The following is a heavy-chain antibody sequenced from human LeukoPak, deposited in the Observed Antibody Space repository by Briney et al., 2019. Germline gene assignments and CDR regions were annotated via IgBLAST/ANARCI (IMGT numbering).Heavy chain of an antibody. J-gene: IGHJ4*02. V-gene: IGHV1-58*02. CDR1: GFTFTSSA. Sequence: GASVKVSCKASGFTFTSSAMQWVRQARGQRLEWIGGIVVRSGNTNYAQKFQERVTITRDMSTSTAYMELSSLRSEDTAVYYCAAAGYSSSWYYGYEYYFDYWGQGTLVTVSS. D-gene: IGHD6-13*01. CDR3: AAAGYSSSWYYGYEYYFDY. CDR2: IVVRSGNT.